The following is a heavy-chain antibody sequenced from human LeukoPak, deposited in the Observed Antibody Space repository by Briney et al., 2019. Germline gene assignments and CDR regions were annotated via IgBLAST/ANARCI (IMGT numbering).Heavy chain of an antibody. J-gene: IGHJ4*02. V-gene: IGHV3-23*01. D-gene: IGHD6-19*01. Sequence: PGGSLRPSCAASGFTFSSFAMSWVRQAPGKGLEWVSHIHYSPGYTYYADSVRGRFTISRDNSKNTLFLQMNSLRAEDTAVYYCAKGYSGAWYDFDSWGQGTLVTVSS. CDR1: GFTFSSFA. CDR2: IHYSPGYT. CDR3: AKGYSGAWYDFDS.